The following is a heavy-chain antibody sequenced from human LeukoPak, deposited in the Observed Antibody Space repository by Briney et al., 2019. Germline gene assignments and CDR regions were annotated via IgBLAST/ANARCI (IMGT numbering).Heavy chain of an antibody. J-gene: IGHJ5*02. CDR3: ARGGASSEWFDP. CDR2: IFYSGRN. Sequence: ASETLSLTCTVSGGSISTNYWSWIRQPPGKGLEWIGNIFYSGRNNHNPSLKSRVSISVDTSNNQFSLNVNSVTAADTAVYYCARGGASSEWFDPWGQGTLATVSS. CDR1: GGSISTNY. D-gene: IGHD6-25*01. V-gene: IGHV4-59*01.